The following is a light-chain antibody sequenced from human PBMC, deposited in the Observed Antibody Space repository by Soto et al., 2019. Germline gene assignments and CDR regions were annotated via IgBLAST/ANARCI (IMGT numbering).Light chain of an antibody. CDR1: LGISCS. J-gene: IGKJ1*01. CDR2: AAS. Sequence: DIRMTQSPSSQPASVGARMTITCRASLGISCSLNWYQQKPGKAPGLLIYAASRLQSGAPSRFSGSGSGTDFTLTITSLQPEDFATYYCQQSYITPRTLCQGTKVDIK. V-gene: IGKV1-39*01. CDR3: QQSYITPRT.